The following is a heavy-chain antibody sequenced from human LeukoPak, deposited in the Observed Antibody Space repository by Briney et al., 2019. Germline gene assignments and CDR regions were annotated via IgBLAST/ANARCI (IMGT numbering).Heavy chain of an antibody. CDR1: GFTFSSYE. CDR2: ISSSGSTI. V-gene: IGHV3-48*03. D-gene: IGHD5-24*01. Sequence: GGSLRLSCAASGFTFSSYEMNWVRQAPGKGLEWVSYISSSGSTIYYAESVKGRFTISRDNAKNSLYLQMNSLRAEDTAVYYCARDGKMDWFDPWGQGTLVTVSS. J-gene: IGHJ5*02. CDR3: ARDGKMDWFDP.